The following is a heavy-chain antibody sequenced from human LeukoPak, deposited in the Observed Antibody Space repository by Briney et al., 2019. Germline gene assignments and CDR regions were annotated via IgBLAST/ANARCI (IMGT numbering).Heavy chain of an antibody. CDR3: ASTSYDSSGVFDY. J-gene: IGHJ4*02. V-gene: IGHV4-30-4*08. CDR2: IYYSGST. D-gene: IGHD3-22*01. Sequence: SETLSLTCAVYGGSFSGYYWSWIRQPPGKGLEWIGYIYYSGSTYYNPSLKSRVTISVDTSKNQFSLKLSSVTAADTAVYYCASTSYDSSGVFDYWGQGTLVTVSS. CDR1: GGSFSGYY.